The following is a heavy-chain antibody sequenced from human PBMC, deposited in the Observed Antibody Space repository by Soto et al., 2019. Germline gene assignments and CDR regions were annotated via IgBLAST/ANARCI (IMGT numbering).Heavy chain of an antibody. CDR1: GGTFSSYA. Sequence: GASVKVSCKASGGTFSSYAISWVRQAPGQGLEWMGGIIPMFGTANYAQELQGRVTITADDSTSTAYMELSGLRSEDTAVYYCARDQGYYDSSGYKGDAFDIWGQGTMVTVSS. CDR2: IIPMFGTA. V-gene: IGHV1-69*13. J-gene: IGHJ3*02. CDR3: ARDQGYYDSSGYKGDAFDI. D-gene: IGHD3-22*01.